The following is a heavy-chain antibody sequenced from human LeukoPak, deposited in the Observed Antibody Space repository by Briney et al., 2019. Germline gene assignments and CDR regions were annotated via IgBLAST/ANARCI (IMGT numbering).Heavy chain of an antibody. Sequence: SGGSLRLSCAASGFTVSSNYMSWARQAPGKGLEWVSVIYSGGSTYYADSVKGRFTISRDNSKNTLYLQMNSLRAEDTAVYYCARDFYFPYYYDSSGPRSYYGMDVWGQGTTVTVSS. CDR2: IYSGGST. CDR3: ARDFYFPYYYDSSGPRSYYGMDV. J-gene: IGHJ6*02. CDR1: GFTVSSNY. D-gene: IGHD3-22*01. V-gene: IGHV3-66*01.